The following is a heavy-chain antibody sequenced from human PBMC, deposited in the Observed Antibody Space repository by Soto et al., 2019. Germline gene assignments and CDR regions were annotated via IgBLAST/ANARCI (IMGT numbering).Heavy chain of an antibody. Sequence: GGSLRLSCAVSGFTFNSRAMSWVRQAPGKGLEWVSGISGSGDTTRYADSVRDRFTISRDNSKNILYLQMNSLRGDDTAVYYCANGWYGELLFDCWGQGTLVTVSS. J-gene: IGHJ5*01. CDR1: GFTFNSRA. D-gene: IGHD3-10*01. V-gene: IGHV3-23*01. CDR3: ANGWYGELLFDC. CDR2: ISGSGDTT.